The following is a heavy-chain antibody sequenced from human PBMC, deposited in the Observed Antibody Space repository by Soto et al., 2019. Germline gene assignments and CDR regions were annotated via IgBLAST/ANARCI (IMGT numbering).Heavy chain of an antibody. J-gene: IGHJ4*02. V-gene: IGHV4-34*01. Sequence: SETLSLTCAVYGGSFSGYYWSWIRKPPGKGLEWIGEINHSGSTNYNPSLKSRVTISVDTSKNQFSLKLSSVTAADTAVYYCARVNVDTAMVSLDYWGQGTLVTVSS. CDR2: INHSGST. CDR3: ARVNVDTAMVSLDY. CDR1: GGSFSGYY. D-gene: IGHD5-18*01.